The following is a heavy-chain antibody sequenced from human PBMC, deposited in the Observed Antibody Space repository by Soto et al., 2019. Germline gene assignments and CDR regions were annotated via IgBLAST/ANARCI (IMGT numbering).Heavy chain of an antibody. V-gene: IGHV3-74*02. CDR3: ARGDCVGGTCYSLAGSFYYYMDV. CDR1: GFTVSNYW. CDR2: INSDGSVS. J-gene: IGHJ6*03. D-gene: IGHD2-15*01. Sequence: EVQLVESGGGLVQPGGSLRLSCAASGFTVSNYWMYRVRQAPGKGLEWVSRINSDGSVSSYADSVKGRLTISRDNVKNTLYLQMDSLRAEDTALYYCARGDCVGGTCYSLAGSFYYYMDVWGKGTTVTVFS.